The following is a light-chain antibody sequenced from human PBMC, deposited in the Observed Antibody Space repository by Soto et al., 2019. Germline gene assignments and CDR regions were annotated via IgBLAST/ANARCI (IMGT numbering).Light chain of an antibody. J-gene: IGKJ1*01. V-gene: IGKV3-15*01. Sequence: EIVMTQSPATLSVSPGERATLSCRASQRVSSDLAWYHQKPGQAPRLLIYSASTRATGIPARFSGSGSGTEFTLTINSLQSEDFAVYYCQQYNNWPRTFGQGTKVEI. CDR2: SAS. CDR3: QQYNNWPRT. CDR1: QRVSSD.